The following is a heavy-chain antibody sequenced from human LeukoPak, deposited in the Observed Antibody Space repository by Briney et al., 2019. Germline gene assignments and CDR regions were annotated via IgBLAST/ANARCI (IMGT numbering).Heavy chain of an antibody. CDR3: ARDSTLTVTETNFDY. J-gene: IGHJ4*02. CDR1: GGSFSGYY. CDR2: INHSGST. V-gene: IGHV4-34*01. D-gene: IGHD4-17*01. Sequence: SETLSLTCAVYGGSFSGYYWSWIRQPPGKGLEWIGEINHSGSTNYNPSLKSRVTISVDTSKNQFSLKLSSVTAADTAVYYCARDSTLTVTETNFDYWGQGTLVTVSS.